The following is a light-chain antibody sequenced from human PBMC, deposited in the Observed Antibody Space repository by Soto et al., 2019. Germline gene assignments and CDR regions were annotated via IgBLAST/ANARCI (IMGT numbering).Light chain of an antibody. CDR1: QSLSSN. Sequence: EIVLTQSPGTLSLSPGERATLSCRASQSLSSNYLAWYQQKPGQSPRLLIYGASTRATGIPARFSSSGSGTEFTLTISSLQSEDFAVYYCQQYNNWPPITFGQGTRLEIK. CDR2: GAS. CDR3: QQYNNWPPIT. J-gene: IGKJ5*01. V-gene: IGKV3-15*01.